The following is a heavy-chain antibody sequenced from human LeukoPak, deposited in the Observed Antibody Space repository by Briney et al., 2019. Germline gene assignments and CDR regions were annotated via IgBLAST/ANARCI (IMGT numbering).Heavy chain of an antibody. Sequence: ASVKVSCKASGYTFTSYDINWVRQATGQGLEWMGWLNSNSGNTGYAQKFQGRVTMTRNTSISTAYMGLSSLRSEDTAVYYCARAFGWLNAFDIWGQGTMVTISS. D-gene: IGHD3-9*01. CDR3: ARAFGWLNAFDI. CDR1: GYTFTSYD. CDR2: LNSNSGNT. V-gene: IGHV1-8*01. J-gene: IGHJ3*02.